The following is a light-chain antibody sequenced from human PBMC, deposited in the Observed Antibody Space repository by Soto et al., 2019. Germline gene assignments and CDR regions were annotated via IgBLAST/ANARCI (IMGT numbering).Light chain of an antibody. CDR1: QSVGSSH. J-gene: IGKJ5*01. CDR2: GAS. CDR3: QQRSNLRPT. V-gene: IGKV3D-20*02. Sequence: ELVVTQTPGTLSLSPGERATLSCRASQSVGSSHLAWYQQKPGQAPRLLIYGASTRATGIPARFSGSGSGTGSPLTICSLLPEDFAVYCCQQRSNLRPTFGEGTRLEIK.